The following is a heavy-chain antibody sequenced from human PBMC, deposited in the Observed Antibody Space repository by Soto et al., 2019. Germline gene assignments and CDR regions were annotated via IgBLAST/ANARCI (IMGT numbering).Heavy chain of an antibody. CDR3: ARGVPVRFDY. Sequence: QLRLQESGSGLVKPSQTLSLTCAVSGGSISSGGYSWSWIRQPPGKGLEWIGYIYHSGSTYYNPSLKSRVTISVDRSKNQFSLKLSSVTAADTAVYYCARGVPVRFDYWGQGTLVTVSS. J-gene: IGHJ4*02. D-gene: IGHD4-17*01. CDR2: IYHSGST. V-gene: IGHV4-30-2*01. CDR1: GGSISSGGYS.